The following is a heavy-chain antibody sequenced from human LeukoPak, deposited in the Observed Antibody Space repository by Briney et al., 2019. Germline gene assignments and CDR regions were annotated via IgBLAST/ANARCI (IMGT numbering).Heavy chain of an antibody. D-gene: IGHD3-3*01. V-gene: IGHV4-28*01. Sequence: KPSETLSLTCAVSGYSISSSNWWGWIRQPPGKGLEWIAYIYYSGSTYYNPSLKSRVTMSVDTSKNQFSLKLSSVTAVDTAVYYCAKSVAWSYYYYMDVWGKGTTATVSS. J-gene: IGHJ6*03. CDR1: GYSISSSNW. CDR3: AKSVAWSYYYYMDV. CDR2: IYYSGST.